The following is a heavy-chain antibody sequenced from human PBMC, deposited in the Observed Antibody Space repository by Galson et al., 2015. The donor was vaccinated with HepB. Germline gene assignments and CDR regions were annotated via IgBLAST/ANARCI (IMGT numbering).Heavy chain of an antibody. CDR3: GTVPVTPGGYFMDV. CDR2: SRNKANSYAT. J-gene: IGHJ6*03. D-gene: IGHD2-2*01. Sequence: SLRLSCAASGFTFSDHYMDWVRQAPGKGLEWVGRSRNKANSYATEYAASVKGRFTISRDDSKNSLYLQMNSLKTEDTAVYYCGTVPVTPGGYFMDVWGKGTTVTVSS. CDR1: GFTFSDHY. V-gene: IGHV3-72*01.